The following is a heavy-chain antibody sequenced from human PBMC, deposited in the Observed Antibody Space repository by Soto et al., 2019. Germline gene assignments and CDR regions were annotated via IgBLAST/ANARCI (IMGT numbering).Heavy chain of an antibody. CDR3: ARRHGYYGMDV. CDR2: IYYSETS. CDR1: GGSISTSAYY. J-gene: IGHJ6*02. Sequence: SETLSLTCTVSGGSISTSAYYWGWIRQPPGKGLEWIGTIYYSETSYHNPSLKSRVTISVDTSKNQFSLTLTSVTAADTAVYYCARRHGYYGMDVWGQGTTVTVSS. V-gene: IGHV4-39*01.